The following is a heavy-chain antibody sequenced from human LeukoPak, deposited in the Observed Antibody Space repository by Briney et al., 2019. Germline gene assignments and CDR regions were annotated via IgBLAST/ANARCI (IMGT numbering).Heavy chain of an antibody. CDR3: ARDSRSYCTGTYS. V-gene: IGHV3-30*09. D-gene: IGHD1-26*01. Sequence: GGSLRLSCAASGFTFSNYAMHWVRQAPGKGLEWVAVISYDGSNEYYADSVKGRFAISRDNSKNTLYLQMNSLRAEDPAVYYCARDSRSYCTGTYSWGQGTLVTVSS. CDR1: GFTFSNYA. J-gene: IGHJ4*02. CDR2: ISYDGSNE.